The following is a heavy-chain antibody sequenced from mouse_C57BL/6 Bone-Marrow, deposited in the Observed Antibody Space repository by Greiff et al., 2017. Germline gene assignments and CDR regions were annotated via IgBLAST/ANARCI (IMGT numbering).Heavy chain of an antibody. J-gene: IGHJ1*03. V-gene: IGHV1-39*01. D-gene: IGHD1-1*01. CDR2: INPNYGTT. Sequence: VQLKQSGPELVKPGASVKISCKASGYSFTDYNMNWVKQSNGKSLEWIGVINPNYGTTSYNQKFKGKATLTVDQSSSTADMQLNSLTSEDSAVYYCARFGYYGSSWYFDGWGTGTTVTVSS. CDR3: ARFGYYGSSWYFDG. CDR1: GYSFTDYN.